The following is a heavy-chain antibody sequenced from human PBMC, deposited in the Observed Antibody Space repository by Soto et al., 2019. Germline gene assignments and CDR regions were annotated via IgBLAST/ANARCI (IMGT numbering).Heavy chain of an antibody. Sequence: SETLSLTCSVAGAALNSGNYYWSWIRQVPGNGLEWIGHIYVTGAVDYNPSLRDRITISQDTSERQFSLNLWLVTAADTAVYYCARLRIATNNYKWFDPWGQGTLVTFSS. CDR1: GAALNSGNYY. V-gene: IGHV4-31*03. CDR2: IYVTGAV. D-gene: IGHD2-21*01. J-gene: IGHJ5*02. CDR3: ARLRIATNNYKWFDP.